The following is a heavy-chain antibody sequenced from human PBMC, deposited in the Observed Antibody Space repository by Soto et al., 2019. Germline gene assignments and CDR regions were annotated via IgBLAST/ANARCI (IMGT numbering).Heavy chain of an antibody. V-gene: IGHV3-23*01. CDR3: AKTLRGYNYGYDY. CDR1: EFTFSSYA. D-gene: IGHD5-18*01. J-gene: IGHJ4*02. Sequence: LRLSCAASEFTFSSYAMTLVRQAPGKGLEWVSTISGSGGSTYYADSVKGRFTISRDNSKNTLFLQMNSLRAEDTAVYYCAKTLRGYNYGYDYWGQGTLVTVSS. CDR2: ISGSGGST.